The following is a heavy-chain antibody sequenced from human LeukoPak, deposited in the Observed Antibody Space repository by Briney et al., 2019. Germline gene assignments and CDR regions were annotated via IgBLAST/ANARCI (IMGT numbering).Heavy chain of an antibody. CDR2: IYHSGST. J-gene: IGHJ4*02. Sequence: SETLSLTCTVSGYSISSGYYWGWIRQPPGKGLEWIGSIYHSGSTHYNPSLKSRVTISVDTCKNQFSLKLGSVTAADTAVYYCXXXXYSYGYCLDYWGQGTLVTVSS. CDR3: XXXXYSYGYCLDY. V-gene: IGHV4-38-2*02. CDR1: GYSISSGYY. D-gene: IGHD5-18*01.